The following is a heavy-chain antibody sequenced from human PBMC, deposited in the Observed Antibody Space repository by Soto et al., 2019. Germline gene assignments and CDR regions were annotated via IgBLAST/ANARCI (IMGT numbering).Heavy chain of an antibody. CDR2: INPSGGST. Sequence: ASVKVSCKASGYTFTSYYMHWVRQAPGQGLEWMGIINPSGGSTSYAQKFQGRVTMTRDTSTSTVYMELSSLRSEDTAVYYCARATLGSSWTGYYFDYWGQGTLVTVSS. CDR1: GYTFTSYY. D-gene: IGHD6-13*01. V-gene: IGHV1-46*01. J-gene: IGHJ4*02. CDR3: ARATLGSSWTGYYFDY.